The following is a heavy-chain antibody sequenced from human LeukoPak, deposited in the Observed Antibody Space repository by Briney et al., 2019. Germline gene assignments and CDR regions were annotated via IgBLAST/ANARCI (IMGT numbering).Heavy chain of an antibody. Sequence: SETLSLTCTVSGGSISSGGYYWSWIRQPPGKGLGWIGYIYHSGSTYYNPSLKSRVTISVDRSKNQFSLKLSSVTAADTAVYYCARILYPNWFDPWGQGTLVTVSS. D-gene: IGHD3-3*01. CDR1: GGSISSGGYY. CDR2: IYHSGST. CDR3: ARILYPNWFDP. V-gene: IGHV4-30-2*02. J-gene: IGHJ5*02.